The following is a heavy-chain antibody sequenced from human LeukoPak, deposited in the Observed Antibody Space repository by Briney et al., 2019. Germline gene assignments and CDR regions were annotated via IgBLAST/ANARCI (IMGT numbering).Heavy chain of an antibody. CDR1: GDSISSGDYC. D-gene: IGHD6-13*01. Sequence: SETLSLTCTVSGDSISSGDYCWTWIRQHPGKGLEWIGCIYYSGCTYYNLSLKSRVIISTDTSKNHFSLKLSSVTAADTALYYCARVREATIAPFFDYWGQGILVTVSS. V-gene: IGHV4-31*03. CDR2: IYYSGCT. CDR3: ARVREATIAPFFDY. J-gene: IGHJ4*02.